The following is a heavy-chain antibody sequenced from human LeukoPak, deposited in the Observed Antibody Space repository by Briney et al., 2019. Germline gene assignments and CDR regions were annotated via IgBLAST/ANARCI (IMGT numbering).Heavy chain of an antibody. Sequence: SETLSLTFTVSGGSISSSSYYWGWIRQPPGKGLEWIGNIYYAGSTYYNPSLKSRVTISVDTSKNQFSLKLSSVTAADTAVYYCARLSYITIFGVVTHYWYFDLWGRGTLVTVSS. CDR2: IYYAGST. V-gene: IGHV4-39*01. CDR1: GGSISSSSYY. CDR3: ARLSYITIFGVVTHYWYFDL. D-gene: IGHD3-3*01. J-gene: IGHJ2*01.